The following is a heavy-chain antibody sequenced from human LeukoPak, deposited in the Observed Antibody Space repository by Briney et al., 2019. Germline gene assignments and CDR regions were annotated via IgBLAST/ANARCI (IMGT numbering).Heavy chain of an antibody. D-gene: IGHD2-2*02. V-gene: IGHV3-23*01. CDR1: GFTFSSYA. Sequence: GSLRLSCAASGFTFSSYAMSWVRQAPGKGLEWVSSISGSGGSTYYADSVKGRFTISRDNSKNMLYLQMNSLRVEDTAIYYCVKGCSYTSCYTSDYWGQGTLVTVSS. CDR2: ISGSGGST. J-gene: IGHJ4*02. CDR3: VKGCSYTSCYTSDY.